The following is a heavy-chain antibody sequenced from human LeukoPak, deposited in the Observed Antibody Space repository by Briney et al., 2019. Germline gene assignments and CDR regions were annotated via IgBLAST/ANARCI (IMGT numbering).Heavy chain of an antibody. Sequence: PSETLSLTCSVSGGSIRSRCYFWGWIRQPPGKALEWIGSIYYGGTTYYNPSLKSRVTISVDTSKKQFSLKLSSVTAADTAFYYCARQRDYYDSSGQSDFDSWGQGALVTVSS. CDR1: GGSIRSRCYF. V-gene: IGHV4-39*01. CDR2: IYYGGTT. J-gene: IGHJ4*02. D-gene: IGHD3-22*01. CDR3: ARQRDYYDSSGQSDFDS.